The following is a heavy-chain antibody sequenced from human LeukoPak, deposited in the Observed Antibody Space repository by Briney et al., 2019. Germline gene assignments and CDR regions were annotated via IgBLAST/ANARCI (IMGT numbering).Heavy chain of an antibody. J-gene: IGHJ5*02. D-gene: IGHD3-9*01. V-gene: IGHV1-8*01. CDR2: MNPNSGNT. Sequence: ASVKVSCKASGYTFTSYDINWVRQATGQGLEWMGWMNPNSGNTGYAQKFQGRVTMTRNTSISTAYMELSSLRSEDTAVYYCARGTSLRYFDWLSRRAFDPWGQGTLVTVSS. CDR1: GYTFTSYD. CDR3: ARGTSLRYFDWLSRRAFDP.